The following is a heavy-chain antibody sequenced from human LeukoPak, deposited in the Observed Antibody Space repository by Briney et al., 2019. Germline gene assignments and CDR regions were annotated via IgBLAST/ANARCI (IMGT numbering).Heavy chain of an antibody. CDR3: AKSHLPNAYSGTYYCDY. D-gene: IGHD1-26*01. CDR1: GFTFSYYG. J-gene: IGHJ4*02. CDR2: IRCDESKK. Sequence: GGSPRLSCAASGFTFSYYGMHWVRQAPGKGLEWVAFIRCDESKKFYGDSVKGRFTISRDNSKNTLYLQTNSLRTEDTAVYYCAKSHLPNAYSGTYYCDYWGQGTLVTVSS. V-gene: IGHV3-30*02.